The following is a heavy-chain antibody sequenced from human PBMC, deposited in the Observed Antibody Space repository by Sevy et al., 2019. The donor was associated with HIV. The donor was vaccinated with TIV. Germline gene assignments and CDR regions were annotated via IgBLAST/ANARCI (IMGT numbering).Heavy chain of an antibody. CDR1: GFTFSSYS. D-gene: IGHD3-3*01. Sequence: GGSLRLSCAASGFTFSSYSMNWVRQAPGKGLEWVSSISSSSSYIYYADSVKGRFTISRDNAKNSLYLQMKSLRAEDTAVYYCARDRPLYYDFWSGYYSDYYYYGMDVWGQGTTVTVSS. J-gene: IGHJ6*02. CDR2: ISSSSSYI. CDR3: ARDRPLYYDFWSGYYSDYYYYGMDV. V-gene: IGHV3-21*01.